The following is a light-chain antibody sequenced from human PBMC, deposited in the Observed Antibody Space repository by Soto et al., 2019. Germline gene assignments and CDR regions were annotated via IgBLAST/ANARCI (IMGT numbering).Light chain of an antibody. Sequence: EIGVAQSADSLTGSAAGRASLSFRASQSVRSERLAWYQQKRGQAPTLLIFDASSRASGTPERFSGSVSGTDFTLTLRTLQPDDSAVSYCQEDDGEQPITFRLGTRLEIK. J-gene: IGKJ5*01. CDR1: QSVRSER. V-gene: IGKV3-20*01. CDR2: DAS. CDR3: QEDDGEQPIT.